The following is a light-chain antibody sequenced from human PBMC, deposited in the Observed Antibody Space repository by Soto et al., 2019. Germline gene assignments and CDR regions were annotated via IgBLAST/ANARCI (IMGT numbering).Light chain of an antibody. Sequence: QSVLTQPPSASGTPGQRVTISCSGSTSNIGSHSVNWYQHVPGTAPKLLITTNNQRPSGVPDRFSGFKRQSDASASLAISGLQSDDEGDYYCASWDDSLNGVVFGGGTKLTVL. V-gene: IGLV1-44*01. CDR2: TNN. J-gene: IGLJ2*01. CDR3: ASWDDSLNGVV. CDR1: TSNIGSHS.